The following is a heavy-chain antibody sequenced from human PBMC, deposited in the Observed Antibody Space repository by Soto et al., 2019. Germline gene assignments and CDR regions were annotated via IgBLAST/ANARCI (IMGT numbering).Heavy chain of an antibody. V-gene: IGHV3-30*04. J-gene: IGHJ4*02. CDR2: ISHDGRVT. CDR3: AREPYGDSQYFDY. D-gene: IGHD2-21*02. Sequence: QVQLVESGGGMVQPGTSLRLSCAASGFTFNSLSLHWVRQRPDKGLEWVAVISHDGRVTFYADFVKGRFTVSRDNSKNTIYLQANSLIAEGTAVYYCAREPYGDSQYFDYWGQGTLVTVSS. CDR1: GFTFNSLS.